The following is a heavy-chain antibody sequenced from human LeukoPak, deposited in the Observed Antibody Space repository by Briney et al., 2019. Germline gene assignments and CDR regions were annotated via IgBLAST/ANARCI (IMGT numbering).Heavy chain of an antibody. CDR2: ISYDGSNK. J-gene: IGHJ3*02. D-gene: IGHD4-17*01. CDR1: GFTFSSYG. CDR3: AKLLEGMTTVTGDAFDI. V-gene: IGHV3-30*18. Sequence: TGGSLRLSCAASGFTFSSYGMHWVRQAPGKGLEWVAVISYDGSNKYYADSVKGRFTISRDNSKNTLYLQMNSLRAEDTAVYYCAKLLEGMTTVTGDAFDIWGQGTMVTVSS.